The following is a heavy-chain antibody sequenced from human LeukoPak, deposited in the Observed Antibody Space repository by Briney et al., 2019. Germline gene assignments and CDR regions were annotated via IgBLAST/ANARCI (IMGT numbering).Heavy chain of an antibody. CDR2: ITDNGVST. J-gene: IGHJ4*02. Sequence: GGSLRLSCAASGFTISSYDMSWVRQAPGKGLEWVSSITDNGVSTYYADSVKGRFTISRDNSKNMLYPQMNSLRAEDTAVYYCARELASYSSSWYPLYYFDYWGQGTLVTVSS. D-gene: IGHD6-13*01. CDR3: ARELASYSSSWYPLYYFDY. CDR1: GFTISSYD. V-gene: IGHV3-23*01.